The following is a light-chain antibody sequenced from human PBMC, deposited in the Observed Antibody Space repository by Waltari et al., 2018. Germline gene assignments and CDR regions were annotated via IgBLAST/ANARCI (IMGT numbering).Light chain of an antibody. Sequence: QSALTQPASVSGSPGQSITVSCTGTSSDVGSYNLVSWYQQHPGKAPKLMIYEGSKRPSGGSDRFAGSKSGNTASLTISGLQAEDEADYYCCSDAGSSTLLFGGGTKVTVL. V-gene: IGLV2-23*01. J-gene: IGLJ2*01. CDR2: EGS. CDR3: CSDAGSSTLL. CDR1: SSDVGSYNL.